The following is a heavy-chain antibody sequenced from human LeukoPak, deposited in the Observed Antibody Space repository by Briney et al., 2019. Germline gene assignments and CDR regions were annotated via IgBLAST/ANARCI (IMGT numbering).Heavy chain of an antibody. CDR3: APIAAASEVSDY. Sequence: GGSLRLSCAASGFTFSDYYMSWIRQAPGKGLEWVSYIGSSGSTIYYADSVKGRFTISRDNAKNSLYLQMNSLRAEDTAVYYCAPIAAASEVSDYWGQGTLVTVSS. V-gene: IGHV3-11*01. CDR2: IGSSGSTI. J-gene: IGHJ4*02. CDR1: GFTFSDYY. D-gene: IGHD6-13*01.